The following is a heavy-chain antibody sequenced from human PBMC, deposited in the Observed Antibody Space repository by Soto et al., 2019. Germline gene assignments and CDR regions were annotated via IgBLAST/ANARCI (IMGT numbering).Heavy chain of an antibody. CDR2: IKEDGSER. CDR3: ARDVGPVTIFGEALSGYFDS. CDR1: GFSFGNYW. J-gene: IGHJ4*02. D-gene: IGHD3-3*01. V-gene: IGHV3-7*03. Sequence: GWSLRLSCAVSGFSFGNYWMSWVRQAPGKGLEWLASIKEDGSERYYLDSVKGRFTISRDNAKDSLSLQMNSLRGEDTAFYYCARDVGPVTIFGEALSGYFDSWGQGTLVTGSS.